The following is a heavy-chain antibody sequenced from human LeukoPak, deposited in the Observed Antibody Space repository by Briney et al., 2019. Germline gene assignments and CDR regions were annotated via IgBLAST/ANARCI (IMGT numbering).Heavy chain of an antibody. J-gene: IGHJ4*02. Sequence: GGSLRLSCAASGFTFSSYEMNWVRQAPGKGLEWVSAISGSGGSTYYADSVKGRFTISRDNSKNTLFLHMNSLRAEDTAVYSCAKGYYGSGSYGWFDCWGQGTLVTVSS. V-gene: IGHV3-23*01. CDR3: AKGYYGSGSYGWFDC. CDR2: ISGSGGST. CDR1: GFTFSSYE. D-gene: IGHD3-10*01.